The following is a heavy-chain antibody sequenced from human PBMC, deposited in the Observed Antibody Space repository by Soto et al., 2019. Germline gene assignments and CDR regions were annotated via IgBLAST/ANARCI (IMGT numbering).Heavy chain of an antibody. J-gene: IGHJ3*01. D-gene: IGHD3-10*01. CDR1: GFTFRSFG. Sequence: PGGSLRLSCATSGFTFRSFGMHWVRQAPGKGLEWVAMISYDGYDKQCLDSVKGRFTVSRDYFKTALYLQLNSLRAEDTAVYYCAKNYGSGSYLDPAFDVWGQGTMVTVS. CDR2: ISYDGYDK. V-gene: IGHV3-30*18. CDR3: AKNYGSGSYLDPAFDV.